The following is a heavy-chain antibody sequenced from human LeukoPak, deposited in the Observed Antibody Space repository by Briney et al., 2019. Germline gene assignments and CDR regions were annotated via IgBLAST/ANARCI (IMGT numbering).Heavy chain of an antibody. D-gene: IGHD2-2*01. J-gene: IGHJ4*02. CDR2: IYYSGST. CDR1: GDSISSSSYY. CDR3: ARGMGRFCTSSSCYLSFVY. V-gene: IGHV4-39*07. Sequence: SETLSLTCTVSGDSISSSSYYWGWIRQPPGKELEWIGSIYYSGSTYYNPSLNSRVTISVDTSKNQFSLKLSSVTAADTAVFYCARGMGRFCTSSSCYLSFVYWGQGTLVTVSS.